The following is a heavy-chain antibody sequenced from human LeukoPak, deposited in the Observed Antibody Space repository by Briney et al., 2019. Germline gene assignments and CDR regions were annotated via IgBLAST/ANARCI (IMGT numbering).Heavy chain of an antibody. D-gene: IGHD3-16*01. CDR3: ARHQGGGRYGMDV. CDR2: IYYSGST. V-gene: IGHV4-59*08. CDR1: GASISSYY. Sequence: SETLSLTCTVSGASISSYYWSWIRQPPGKGLEWIGYIYYSGSTNYNPSLKSRVTISVDTSKNQFSLKLSSVTATDTAVYYCARHQGGGRYGMDVWGQGTLVTVSS. J-gene: IGHJ6*02.